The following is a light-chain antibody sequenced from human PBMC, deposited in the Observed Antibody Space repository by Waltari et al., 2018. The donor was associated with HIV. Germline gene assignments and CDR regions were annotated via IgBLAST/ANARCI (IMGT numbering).Light chain of an antibody. CDR1: QSVSPY. CDR3: QQYGRSPIT. Sequence: ETVLTQSPGTLSLSPGERATLSCRTTQSVSPYLAWYQQKPGQAPRLLIDGASSRATGIPDRFSGSGSGTDFTLTISRLGPEDFAVYYCQQYGRSPITFGQGTRLEIK. J-gene: IGKJ5*01. CDR2: GAS. V-gene: IGKV3-20*01.